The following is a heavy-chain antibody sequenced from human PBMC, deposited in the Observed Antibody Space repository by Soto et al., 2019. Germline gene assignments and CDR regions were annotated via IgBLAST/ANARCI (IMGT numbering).Heavy chain of an antibody. CDR2: IKSKKDGGAR. CDR1: GFMFSSAW. D-gene: IGHD1-1*01. V-gene: IGHV3-15*01. CDR3: VEGWNDF. J-gene: IGHJ4*02. Sequence: EVQVVESGGDRVEPGGSLRLSCVTSGFMFSSAWMSWVRQAPGKGLEWGARIKSKKDGGARDYAAPVNGRFSISRDDSKSTVYLQMNSLRAEGTALYYCVEGWNDFWGQGTLVTVSS.